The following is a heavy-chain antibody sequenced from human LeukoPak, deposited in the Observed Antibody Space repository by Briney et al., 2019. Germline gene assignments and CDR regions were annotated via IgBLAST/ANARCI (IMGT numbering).Heavy chain of an antibody. CDR1: GFTFSSYW. CDR3: ARDRGYSSGWYLGY. D-gene: IGHD6-19*01. Sequence: GGSLRLSCAASGFTFSSYWMSWVSQAPGKGLEWVANIKQDGSEKYYVDSVKGRFTISRDNAKNSLYLQMNSLRAEDTAVYYCARDRGYSSGWYLGYWGQGTLVTVSS. V-gene: IGHV3-7*01. CDR2: IKQDGSEK. J-gene: IGHJ4*02.